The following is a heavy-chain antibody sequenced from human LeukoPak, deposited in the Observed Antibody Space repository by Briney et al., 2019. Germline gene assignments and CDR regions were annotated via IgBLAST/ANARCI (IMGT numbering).Heavy chain of an antibody. D-gene: IGHD3-22*01. J-gene: IGHJ4*02. CDR1: GFTFSSYS. CDR3: AKDPTMIVVVIPDY. Sequence: PGGSLRLSCAASGFTFSSYSMSWVRPAPGKGLEWVSAIRGSGGSTYYADSVKGRFTISRDNSKNTLYLQIDSLRAEHTAVYYCAKDPTMIVVVIPDYWGEGTLVTVSS. CDR2: IRGSGGST. V-gene: IGHV3-23*01.